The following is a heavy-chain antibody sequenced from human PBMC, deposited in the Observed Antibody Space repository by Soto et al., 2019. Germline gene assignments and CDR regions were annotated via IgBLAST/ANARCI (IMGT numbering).Heavy chain of an antibody. CDR2: IIPIFGTA. D-gene: IGHD6-6*01. V-gene: IGHV1-69*13. Sequence: ASVKVSCKASGGTFSSYAISWVRQAPGQGLEWMGGIIPIFGTANYAQKFQGRVTITADESTSTAYMELSSLRSEDTAVYYCARPSRDSSSSEYFDYRGQGTLGTVSS. CDR3: ARPSRDSSSSEYFDY. CDR1: GGTFSSYA. J-gene: IGHJ4*02.